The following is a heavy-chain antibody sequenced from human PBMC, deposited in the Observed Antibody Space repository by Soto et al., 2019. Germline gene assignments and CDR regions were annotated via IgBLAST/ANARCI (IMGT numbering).Heavy chain of an antibody. V-gene: IGHV3-30*18. J-gene: IGHJ6*02. D-gene: IGHD2-21*02. CDR1: AFTFNNYG. CDR2: TSFDGSVK. Sequence: QVQLVESGGGVVQPGRSLRLSCAASAFTFNNYGMHWVCQAPGRGLEWVAVTSFDGSVKYYADSVKGRFTISRDNSKNTLYLQMNSLRVEDTAVYYCAKETLPYCGGDCYSGGMDVWGQGTTVTVSS. CDR3: AKETLPYCGGDCYSGGMDV.